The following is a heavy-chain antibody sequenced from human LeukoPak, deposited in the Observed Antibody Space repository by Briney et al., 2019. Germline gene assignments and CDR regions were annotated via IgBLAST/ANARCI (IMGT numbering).Heavy chain of an antibody. D-gene: IGHD2-21*02. Sequence: PGRSLRLSCAASGFALSSYALHWVRQAPGQGLQWVVSISYDGNNKYYADSVRGRFTISRDSAKNTLYLQMNSLSTEDTAMYYCARSIVVVTYLAYWGQGTLVTVSS. CDR3: ARSIVVVTYLAY. J-gene: IGHJ4*02. CDR1: GFALSSYA. CDR2: ISYDGNNK. V-gene: IGHV3-30-3*01.